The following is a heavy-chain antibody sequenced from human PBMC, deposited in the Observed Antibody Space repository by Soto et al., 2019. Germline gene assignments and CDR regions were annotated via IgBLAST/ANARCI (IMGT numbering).Heavy chain of an antibody. J-gene: IGHJ6*02. CDR3: ARAFRYGVVAAYYYYYGMDV. D-gene: IGHD2-15*01. CDR1: GGSITEFSNS. CDR2: IYLAGTN. V-gene: IGHV4-39*01. Sequence: PSETLSLTCTVSGGSITEFSNSWVWVRQPPGNGLEWLGSIYLAGTNYYNPSLKSRLTTSVDTSKNQFSLKLSSVTAADTAVYYCARAFRYGVVAAYYYYYGMDVWGQGTTVTVSS.